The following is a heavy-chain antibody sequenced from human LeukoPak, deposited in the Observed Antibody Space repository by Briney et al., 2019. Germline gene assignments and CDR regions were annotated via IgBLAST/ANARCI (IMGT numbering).Heavy chain of an antibody. CDR3: ARGYCSGGSCPYDY. J-gene: IGHJ4*02. D-gene: IGHD2-15*01. CDR1: GYIFTGYY. CDR2: INPNTGGT. V-gene: IGHV1-2*02. Sequence: ASVKVSCKASGYIFTGYYIHWARQAPGQGLEWMGWINPNTGGTNYAQDFQGRVTMTRDTSISTAYMELSRLRSDDTAVYYCARGYCSGGSCPYDYWGQGTLVTVTS.